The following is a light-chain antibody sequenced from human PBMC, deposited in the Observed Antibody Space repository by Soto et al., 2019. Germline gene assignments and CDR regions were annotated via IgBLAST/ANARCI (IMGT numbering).Light chain of an antibody. V-gene: IGLV2-23*01. CDR3: CSNAVGSTYV. Sequence: QAVLTQPASVSWSPGQSITISWTGTSTDVGSHKLVSWYQQYPGNAPKLIIFEAYKRPSGVSNRFSGSKSGSTASLTISGLQAEDEADYYCCSNAVGSTYVFGTGTKVTVL. CDR1: STDVGSHKL. J-gene: IGLJ1*01. CDR2: EAY.